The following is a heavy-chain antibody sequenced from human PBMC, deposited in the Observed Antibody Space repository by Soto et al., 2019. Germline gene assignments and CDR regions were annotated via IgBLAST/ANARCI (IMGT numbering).Heavy chain of an antibody. CDR3: ARSQTTVPSYDY. V-gene: IGHV4-30-2*01. Sequence: PSETLSLTCAFSGGSISSGGYSGSWIRQPPGKGLEWIGYIYHSGSTYYNPSLKSRVTISVYRSKTQFSLKLSSVTAADTAVYYCARSQTTVPSYDYWGQGTLVTVSS. D-gene: IGHD4-17*01. J-gene: IGHJ4*02. CDR1: GGSISSGGYS. CDR2: IYHSGST.